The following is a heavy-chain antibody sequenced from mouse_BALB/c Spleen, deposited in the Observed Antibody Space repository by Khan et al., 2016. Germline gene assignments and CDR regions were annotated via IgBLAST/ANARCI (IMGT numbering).Heavy chain of an antibody. CDR3: ARRGYDGYYVCAY. D-gene: IGHD2-3*01. CDR1: GFNIKDTY. Sequence: VQLKQSGAELVKPGASVKLSCTASGFNIKDTYMHWVKQRPEQGLEWIGRIDPANGNTKYDPKFQGKATITADTSSNTAYLQLSSLTSEDTAVYYCARRGYDGYYVCAYWGQGTLVTVSA. CDR2: IDPANGNT. J-gene: IGHJ3*01. V-gene: IGHV14-3*02.